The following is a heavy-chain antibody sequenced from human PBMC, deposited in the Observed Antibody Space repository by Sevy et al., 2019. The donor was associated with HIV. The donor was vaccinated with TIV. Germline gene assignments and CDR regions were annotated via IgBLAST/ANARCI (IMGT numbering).Heavy chain of an antibody. D-gene: IGHD3-10*01. V-gene: IGHV5-51*01. Sequence: GESLKISCKGSGYSFTSYWIGWVRQMPGKGLEWMGIIYPCDSDTRHIPPFQGQVTISADKSISTAYLQWSSLKASDTAMDYCARLAISSGSYQNNWLDPWGQGTLVTVSS. CDR2: IYPCDSDT. CDR1: GYSFTSYW. J-gene: IGHJ5*02. CDR3: ARLAISSGSYQNNWLDP.